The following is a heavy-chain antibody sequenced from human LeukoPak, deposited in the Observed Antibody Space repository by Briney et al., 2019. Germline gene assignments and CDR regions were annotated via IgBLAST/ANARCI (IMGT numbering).Heavy chain of an antibody. CDR3: ARAPSKYDFWSGYHYYYMDV. CDR2: ISSSSTTI. CDR1: GFTFSNYN. V-gene: IGHV3-48*04. D-gene: IGHD3-3*01. Sequence: PGGSLRLSCAASGFTFSNYNMNWVRQAPGKGLEWVSYISSSSTTIYYADSVKGRFTISRDNAKNSLYLQMNSLRAEDTAVYYCARAPSKYDFWSGYHYYYMDVWGKGTTVTVSS. J-gene: IGHJ6*03.